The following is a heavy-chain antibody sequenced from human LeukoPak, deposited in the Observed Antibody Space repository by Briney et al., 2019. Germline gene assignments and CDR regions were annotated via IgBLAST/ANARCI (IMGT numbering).Heavy chain of an antibody. CDR1: GYTFTSYY. J-gene: IGHJ4*02. V-gene: IGHV1-46*01. Sequence: GASMKVSCTASGYTFTSYYMHWVRQAPGQGLEWMGIINPSGGSTSYAQKFQGRVTMTRDMSTSTVYMELGSLRSEDTAVYYCARGSYYDSSGYCPDYWGQGTLVTVSS. CDR3: ARGSYYDSSGYCPDY. D-gene: IGHD3-22*01. CDR2: INPSGGST.